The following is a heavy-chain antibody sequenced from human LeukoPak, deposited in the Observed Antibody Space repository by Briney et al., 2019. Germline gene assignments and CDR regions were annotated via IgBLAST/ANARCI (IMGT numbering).Heavy chain of an antibody. CDR3: ARNGDYYDSSGSPHDAFDM. CDR2: IRSKANSYAT. Sequence: GGSLRLSCAASGFTFSGSAMHWVRQASGKGLEWVGRIRSKANSYATAYAASVKGRFTISRDDSKNTAYLQMNSLKTEDTAVYYCARNGDYYDSSGSPHDAFDMWGQGTMVTVSS. J-gene: IGHJ3*02. V-gene: IGHV3-73*01. D-gene: IGHD3-22*01. CDR1: GFTFSGSA.